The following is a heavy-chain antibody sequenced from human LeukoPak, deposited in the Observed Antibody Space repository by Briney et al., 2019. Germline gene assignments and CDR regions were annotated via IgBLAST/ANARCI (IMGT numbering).Heavy chain of an antibody. V-gene: IGHV3-30*04. J-gene: IGHJ6*02. D-gene: IGHD6-13*01. Sequence: PGGSLRLSCSASGFIFSNYAIHWVRQAPGKGLEWVAVISYDGSNKYYADSVKGRFTISRDNSKNTLYLQMNSLRAEDTAVYYCARDRAAATYYYGMDVWGQGTTVTVSS. CDR1: GFIFSNYA. CDR3: ARDRAAATYYYGMDV. CDR2: ISYDGSNK.